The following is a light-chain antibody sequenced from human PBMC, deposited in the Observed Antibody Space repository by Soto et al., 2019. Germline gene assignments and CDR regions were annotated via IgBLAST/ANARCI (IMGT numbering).Light chain of an antibody. CDR3: LQYNTYSTWT. CDR1: QTISSW. J-gene: IGKJ1*01. V-gene: IGKV1-5*03. Sequence: DIQMTQSPSTLSASVGDRGTITCRASQTISSWLAWYQQKPGKAPRLLIYKASNLENGVPSRFSASGFGTEFTLTIISLQPDDFATYYCLQYNTYSTWTFGPGTKVDI. CDR2: KAS.